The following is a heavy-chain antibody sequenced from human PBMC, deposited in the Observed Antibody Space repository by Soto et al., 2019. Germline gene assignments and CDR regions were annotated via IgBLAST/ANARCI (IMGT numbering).Heavy chain of an antibody. V-gene: IGHV1-3*01. Sequence: ASVKVSFKASGYTFTSYAMHWVRQAPGQRLEWMGWINAGNGNTKYSQKFQGRVTITRDTSASTAYMELSSLRSEDTAVYYCARVLYYYDSSGYFVDVWGQGTTVTVSS. J-gene: IGHJ6*01. CDR2: INAGNGNT. CDR3: ARVLYYYDSSGYFVDV. CDR1: GYTFTSYA. D-gene: IGHD3-22*01.